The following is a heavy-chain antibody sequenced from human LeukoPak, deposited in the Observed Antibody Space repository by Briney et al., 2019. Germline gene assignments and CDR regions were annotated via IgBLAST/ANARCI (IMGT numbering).Heavy chain of an antibody. CDR3: ARYGKIYGDYDNYFDY. Sequence: SETLSLTCTVSGGSISSYYWSWIRQPPGKGLEWIGYIYYSGSTNYNPSLKSRVTISVDTSKNQFSLKLGSVTAADTAVYYCARYGKIYGDYDNYFDYWGQGTLVTVSS. D-gene: IGHD4-17*01. V-gene: IGHV4-59*01. J-gene: IGHJ4*02. CDR2: IYYSGST. CDR1: GGSISSYY.